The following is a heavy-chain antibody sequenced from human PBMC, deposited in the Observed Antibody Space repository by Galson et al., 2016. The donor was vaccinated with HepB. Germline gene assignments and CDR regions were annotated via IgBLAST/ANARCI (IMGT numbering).Heavy chain of an antibody. V-gene: IGHV3-30*02. J-gene: IGHJ6*02. D-gene: IGHD2-15*01. CDR2: DGNNK. Sequence: DGNNKYFADSVKGRFTISRDNSENTLYLQMNSLRAEDTAVYYCATPLGYCSGGTCYGGYFYGMDVWGQGTTVIVSS. CDR3: ATPLGYCSGGTCYGGYFYGMDV.